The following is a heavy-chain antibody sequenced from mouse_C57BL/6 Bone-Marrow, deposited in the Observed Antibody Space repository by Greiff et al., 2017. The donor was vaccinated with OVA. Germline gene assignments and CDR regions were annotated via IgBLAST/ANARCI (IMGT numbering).Heavy chain of an antibody. J-gene: IGHJ1*03. V-gene: IGHV1-14*01. CDR1: GYTFTSYV. D-gene: IGHD2-5*01. CDR2: IYPYNDGT. CDR3: ARSHYSNHGYFDV. Sequence: VQLQQSGPELVKPGASVKMSCKASGYTFTSYVMHWVKQKPGQGLAWIGYIYPYNDGTKYTEKFKGKATLTSDKSSSTAYMELSSLTSEDSADYYCARSHYSNHGYFDVWGTGTTVTVSS.